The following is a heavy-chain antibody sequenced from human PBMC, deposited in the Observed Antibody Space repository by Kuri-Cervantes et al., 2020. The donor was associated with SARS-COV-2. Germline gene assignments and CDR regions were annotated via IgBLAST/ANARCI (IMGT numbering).Heavy chain of an antibody. CDR2: ISGSGGST. V-gene: IGHV3-23*01. CDR3: AKDPRCFDWLLANYFDY. CDR1: GFTFSSYA. D-gene: IGHD3-9*01. J-gene: IGHJ4*02. Sequence: GGSLRLSCAASGFTFSSYAMSWVRQAPGKGLEWVSAISGSGGSTYYADSVKGRFTISRDNSKNTLYLQMNSLRAEDTAVYYCAKDPRCFDWLLANYFDYWGQGTLVTVSS.